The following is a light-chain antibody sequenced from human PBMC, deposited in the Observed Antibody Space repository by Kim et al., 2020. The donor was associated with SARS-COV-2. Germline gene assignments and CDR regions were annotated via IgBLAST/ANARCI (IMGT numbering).Light chain of an antibody. Sequence: GQSITISCIGTSSDIGAYNYVSWHQQPPGRAPKLMIYDVSNRPSGVSNRFSGSKSGNTASMTISGLQAEDEADYYCSSHRSDSTVVFGGGTKVTVL. J-gene: IGLJ3*02. CDR1: SSDIGAYNY. V-gene: IGLV2-14*03. CDR2: DVS. CDR3: SSHRSDSTVV.